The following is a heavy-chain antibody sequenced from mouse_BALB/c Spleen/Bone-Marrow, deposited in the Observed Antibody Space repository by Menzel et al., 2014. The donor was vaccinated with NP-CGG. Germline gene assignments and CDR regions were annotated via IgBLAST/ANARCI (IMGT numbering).Heavy chain of an antibody. Sequence: EVKVVESGGGLVQPGGSRKLSCAASGFTFSSFGMHWVRQAPERGLEWVAYISSGSSTIFYADTVKGRLTISRDNPKNTLFLQMTSLRSEDTTMYYCTRGGNWEDFDYWGQGTTLTVSS. CDR2: ISSGSSTI. CDR3: TRGGNWEDFDY. J-gene: IGHJ2*01. D-gene: IGHD4-1*01. V-gene: IGHV5-17*02. CDR1: GFTFSSFG.